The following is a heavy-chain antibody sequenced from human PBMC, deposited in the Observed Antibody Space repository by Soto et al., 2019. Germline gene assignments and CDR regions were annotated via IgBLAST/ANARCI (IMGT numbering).Heavy chain of an antibody. CDR2: ISYDGSNK. CDR1: GFTFSSYG. Sequence: GGSLRLSCAASGFTFSSYGMHWVRQAPGKGLEWVAVISYDGSNKYYADSVKGRFTISRDNSKNTLYLQMNSLRAEDTAVYYCEKVLGYYDSSGPAGGAFDIWGQGTMVTVSS. CDR3: EKVLGYYDSSGPAGGAFDI. D-gene: IGHD3-22*01. V-gene: IGHV3-30*18. J-gene: IGHJ3*02.